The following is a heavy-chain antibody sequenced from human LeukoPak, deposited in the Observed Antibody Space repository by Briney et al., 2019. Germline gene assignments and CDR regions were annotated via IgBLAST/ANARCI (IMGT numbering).Heavy chain of an antibody. V-gene: IGHV4-39*07. J-gene: IGHJ4*02. CDR2: IYYSGTT. CDR3: ARSDYGDYRFVY. Sequence: SETLSLTCIVSGGSISSSGYYWAWIRQPPGKGREWVGSIYYSGTTYYHPSLKGRVTISLDTSKKQFSLRLSSVTAADTAVYYCARSDYGDYRFVYWGQGTLVTVSS. CDR1: GGSISSSGYY. D-gene: IGHD4-17*01.